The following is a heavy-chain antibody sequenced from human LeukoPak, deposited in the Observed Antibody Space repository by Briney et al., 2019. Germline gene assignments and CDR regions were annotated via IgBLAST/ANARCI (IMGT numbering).Heavy chain of an antibody. CDR1: GGSISTYY. Sequence: SESLSLTCTVSGGSISTYYWSWIRQPPGKGLEWIGYIDYNGSTNYNPSLKSRVTISVDTSKNQFSLKLSSVTAADTAVYYCARVGQGCFDLWGRGTLVTVSS. V-gene: IGHV4-59*01. CDR3: ARVGQGCFDL. J-gene: IGHJ2*01. CDR2: IDYNGST.